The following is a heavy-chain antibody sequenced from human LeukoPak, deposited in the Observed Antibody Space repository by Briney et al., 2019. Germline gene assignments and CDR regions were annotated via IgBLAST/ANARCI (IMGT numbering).Heavy chain of an antibody. CDR1: GFTSSSYW. J-gene: IGHJ4*02. D-gene: IGHD6-19*01. Sequence: GGSLRLSCAASGFTSSSYWMHWVRQAPGKGLVWVSRINSDGSSTSYADSVKGRFTISRDIAKNSLYLQMNSLRAEDTAVYYCARDGIAVAGTDYWGQGTLVTVSS. CDR3: ARDGIAVAGTDY. V-gene: IGHV3-74*01. CDR2: INSDGSST.